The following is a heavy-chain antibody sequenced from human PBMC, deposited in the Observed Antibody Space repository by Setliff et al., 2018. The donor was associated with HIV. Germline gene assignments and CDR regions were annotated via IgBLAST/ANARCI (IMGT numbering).Heavy chain of an antibody. D-gene: IGHD4-17*01. V-gene: IGHV3-23*01. CDR2: ISVSGRST. J-gene: IGHJ4*02. CDR1: GFTFSSYA. CDR3: AKDGYSDYLNSYFDY. Sequence: PGGSLRLSCAASGFTFSSYAMSWVRQAPGKGLEWVSVISVSGRSTYYADSVKGRFTISRDNSKDTLYLQMNSLRAEDTAVYYCAKDGYSDYLNSYFDYWGQGTLVTVSS.